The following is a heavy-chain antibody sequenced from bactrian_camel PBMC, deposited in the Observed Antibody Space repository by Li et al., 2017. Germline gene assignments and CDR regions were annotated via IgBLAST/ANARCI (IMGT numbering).Heavy chain of an antibody. CDR2: INSGGGST. D-gene: IGHD1*01. J-gene: IGHJ4*01. Sequence: VQLVESGGGLVQPGGSLRLSCAASGFTFSSHAMSWVRQAPGKGLEWVSTINSGGGSTYYADSVKGRFTISRDNAKNTLYLQMDNLQPEDTAVYYCAARPVNTRACVAGGRYEFGYWGQGTQVTVS. V-gene: IGHV3S31*01. CDR1: GFTFSSHA. CDR3: AARPVNTRACVAGGRYEFGY.